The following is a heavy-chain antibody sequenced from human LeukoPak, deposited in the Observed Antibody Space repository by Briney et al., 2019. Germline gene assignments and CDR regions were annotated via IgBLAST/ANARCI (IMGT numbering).Heavy chain of an antibody. CDR3: AKGFGYYGSGSWFDY. CDR1: GFTFSSYS. CDR2: ISGGGGNT. D-gene: IGHD3-10*01. Sequence: GGSLRLSCAASGFTFSSYSMTWVRQAPGKGLEWVSAISGGGGNTYYADSVKGRFTISRDKSENTLYLQMNSLRAEDTAVYYCAKGFGYYGSGSWFDYWGQGTMVTVS. V-gene: IGHV3-23*01. J-gene: IGHJ4*02.